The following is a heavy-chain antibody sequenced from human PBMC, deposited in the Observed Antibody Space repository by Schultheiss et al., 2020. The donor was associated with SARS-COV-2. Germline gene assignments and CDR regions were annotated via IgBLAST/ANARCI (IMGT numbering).Heavy chain of an antibody. CDR2: IYTSGST. CDR1: GGSFSGYY. D-gene: IGHD3-22*01. CDR3: ARTPNYDSSGYQFDY. V-gene: IGHV4-59*10. J-gene: IGHJ4*02. Sequence: SETLSLTCAVYGGSFSGYYWSWIRQPPGKGLEWIGRIYTSGSTNYNPSLKSRVTISVDTSKNQFSLKLSSVTAADTAVYYCARTPNYDSSGYQFDYWGQGTLVTVSS.